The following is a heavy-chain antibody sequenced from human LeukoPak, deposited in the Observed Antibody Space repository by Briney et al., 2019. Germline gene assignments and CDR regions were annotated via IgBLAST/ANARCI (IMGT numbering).Heavy chain of an antibody. CDR3: AKGRYSSSWYYFDY. J-gene: IGHJ4*02. V-gene: IGHV3-23*01. D-gene: IGHD6-13*01. CDR2: ISGSGGST. Sequence: GGSLRLSCAASGFTFSSYSMSWVRQAPGKGLEWVSLISGSGGSTYYADSVKGRFTISRDNSKNTLYLQMNSLRAEDTAVYYCAKGRYSSSWYYFDYWGQGTLVTVSS. CDR1: GFTFSSYS.